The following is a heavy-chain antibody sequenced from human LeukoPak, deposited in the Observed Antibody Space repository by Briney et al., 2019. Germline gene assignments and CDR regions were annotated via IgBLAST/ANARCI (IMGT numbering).Heavy chain of an antibody. J-gene: IGHJ6*02. V-gene: IGHV3-74*01. CDR1: GFTFSTYW. CDR3: ARGNYHGMDV. Sequence: GGSLRLSCAASGFTFSTYWMHWVCQAPGKGLVWVSSINSDASRTSHADSVKGRFTVSRDNAKNTLYLQLNSLRAEDTAVYYCARGNYHGMDVWGQGTTVTVSS. D-gene: IGHD3-10*01. CDR2: INSDASRT.